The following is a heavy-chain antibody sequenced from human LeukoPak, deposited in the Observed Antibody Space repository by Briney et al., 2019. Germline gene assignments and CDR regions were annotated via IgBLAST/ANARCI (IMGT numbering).Heavy chain of an antibody. CDR2: ISYDGSNK. J-gene: IGHJ4*02. Sequence: GGSLRLSCAASGLTFSSYPMHWVRQAPGKGLEWVAVISYDGSNKYYADSVKGRFTISRDNSKNTLYLQMNSLRAEDTAVYYCARGLGAALSYFDYWGQGTLVTVSS. CDR3: ARGLGAALSYFDY. D-gene: IGHD1-26*01. V-gene: IGHV3-30-3*01. CDR1: GLTFSSYP.